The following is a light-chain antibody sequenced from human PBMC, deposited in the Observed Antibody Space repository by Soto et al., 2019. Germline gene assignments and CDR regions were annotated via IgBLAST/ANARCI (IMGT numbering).Light chain of an antibody. CDR1: STDVGGYNF. CDR3: SSYTSTGTPV. J-gene: IGLJ1*01. CDR2: DVT. Sequence: QSALAQPASVSGSLGQSITMSCTGTSTDVGGYNFVSWYQQHPDKAPKLLIYDVTNRPSGVSNRFSGSKSGNTASLTISGLQAEDEADYYCSSYTSTGTPVFGTGTKVTVL. V-gene: IGLV2-14*01.